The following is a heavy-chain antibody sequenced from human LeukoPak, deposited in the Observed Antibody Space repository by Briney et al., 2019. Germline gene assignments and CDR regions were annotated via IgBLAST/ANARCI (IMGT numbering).Heavy chain of an antibody. CDR2: INSDGSST. Sequence: AGGSLRLSCAASGFTFDDYAMHWVRHAPGKGLVWVSRINSDGSSTTYADSVKGRFTISRDNAKNTLYLHMNSLRAEDTAVYYCARAGGIPVAGTWAYWGQGTLVTVSS. CDR3: ARAGGIPVAGTWAY. D-gene: IGHD6-19*01. V-gene: IGHV3-74*01. J-gene: IGHJ4*02. CDR1: GFTFDDYA.